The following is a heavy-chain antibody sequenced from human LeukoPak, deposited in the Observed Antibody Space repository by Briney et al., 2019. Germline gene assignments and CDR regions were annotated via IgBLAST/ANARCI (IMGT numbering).Heavy chain of an antibody. CDR1: GFTFSKAW. CDR3: TTRIPYYDFWSGPY. D-gene: IGHD3-3*01. J-gene: IGHJ4*02. Sequence: GGSLRLSCAASGFTFSKAWMSWVRQAPGKGLDWVGRIKSKTDGGTTDYAAPVKGRFTISRDDSKNTLYLQMNSLKTEDTAVYYCTTRIPYYDFWSGPYWGQGTLVTVSS. V-gene: IGHV3-15*01. CDR2: IKSKTDGGTT.